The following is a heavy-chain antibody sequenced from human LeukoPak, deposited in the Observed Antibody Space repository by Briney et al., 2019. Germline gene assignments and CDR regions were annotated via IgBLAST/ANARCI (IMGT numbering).Heavy chain of an antibody. D-gene: IGHD7-27*01. CDR1: GFAFSSNW. J-gene: IGHJ4*02. CDR3: ATSLGPLTEY. CDR2: INSGGSGT. V-gene: IGHV3-74*01. Sequence: GGSLRLSCAASGFAFSSNWMHWVRQTPGKGLVWVSRINSGGSGTSYADSVEGRFAISRDNAKNTLYLQMNSLKGEDTAVYYCATSLGPLTEYWGQGTLVTVSS.